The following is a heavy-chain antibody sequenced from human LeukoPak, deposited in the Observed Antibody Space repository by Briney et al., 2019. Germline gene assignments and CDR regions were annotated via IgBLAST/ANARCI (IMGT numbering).Heavy chain of an antibody. D-gene: IGHD2-21*02. CDR3: AKDIVGGGDDY. V-gene: IGHV3-7*01. Sequence: GGSLRLSCVASGFTFKNYAMSWVRQAPGKGLEWVANIQEDGKKENYVDSVRGRFTISRDNAKNSIYLQMNSLRVEDTAVYYCAKDIVGGGDDYWGQGTLVTVSS. CDR1: GFTFKNYA. CDR2: IQEDGKKE. J-gene: IGHJ4*02.